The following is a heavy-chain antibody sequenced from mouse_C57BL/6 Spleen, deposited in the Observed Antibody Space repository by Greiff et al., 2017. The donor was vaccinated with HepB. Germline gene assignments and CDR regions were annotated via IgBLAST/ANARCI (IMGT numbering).Heavy chain of an antibody. CDR2: IDPETGGT. V-gene: IGHV1-15*01. D-gene: IGHD2-5*01. CDR3: TSIYSNYEGAY. J-gene: IGHJ3*01. CDR1: GYTFTDYE. Sequence: VQLQQSGAELVRPGASVTLSCKASGYTFTDYEMHWVKQTPVRGLEWIGAIDPETGGTAYNQKFKGKAILTADKSSSTAYMELRSLTSEDSAVYYCTSIYSNYEGAYWGQGTLVTVSA.